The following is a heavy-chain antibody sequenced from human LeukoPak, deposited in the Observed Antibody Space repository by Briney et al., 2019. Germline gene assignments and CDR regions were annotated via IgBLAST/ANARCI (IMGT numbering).Heavy chain of an antibody. Sequence: KPSQTLSLNCSVSGDSISSRTYYWTWIRQHPVKGLEWIGYIWNSGSTHYNPALKSRVTISVDTSKNQFSLKLTSVTAADTAIYYCARDVSSMFPNWFDPWGQGILVIVSS. D-gene: IGHD6-6*01. CDR1: GDSISSRTYY. V-gene: IGHV4-31*03. CDR3: ARDVSSMFPNWFDP. J-gene: IGHJ5*02. CDR2: IWNSGST.